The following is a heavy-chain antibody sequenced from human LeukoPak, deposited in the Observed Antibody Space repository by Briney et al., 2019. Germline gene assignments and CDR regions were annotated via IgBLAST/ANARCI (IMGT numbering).Heavy chain of an antibody. J-gene: IGHJ4*02. V-gene: IGHV4-39*07. Sequence: PSETLSLTCTVSGGSISSSSYYWGWIRQPPGKGLEWIGSIYYSGSTYYNPSLKSRVTISVDTSKNQFSLKLSSVTAADTAVYYCASGAFDDFWSGYFDYWGQGTLVTVSS. D-gene: IGHD3-3*01. CDR2: IYYSGST. CDR1: GGSISSSSYY. CDR3: ASGAFDDFWSGYFDY.